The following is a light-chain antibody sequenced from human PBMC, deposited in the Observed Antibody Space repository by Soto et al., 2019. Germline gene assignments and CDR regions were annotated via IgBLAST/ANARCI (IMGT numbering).Light chain of an antibody. CDR2: MVS. V-gene: IGLV2-14*01. CDR1: SSDVGNYNY. J-gene: IGLJ1*01. CDR3: TSPTPGSLYV. Sequence: LTQPASVSRSPGQSITISCTGTSSDVGNYNYVSWYQQYPGRVPKLLIYMVSNRASGVSNRFSGSKSGNTASLTISGLQAEDEADYFCTSPTPGSLYVFGTGTKVTVL.